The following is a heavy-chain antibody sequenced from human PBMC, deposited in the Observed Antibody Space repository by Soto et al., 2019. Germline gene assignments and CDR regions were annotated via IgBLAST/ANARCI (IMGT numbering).Heavy chain of an antibody. CDR1: GGTFSSYA. CDR3: ARDAWPGQLVPYYYYGMDV. J-gene: IGHJ6*02. D-gene: IGHD6-13*01. Sequence: QVQLVQSGAEVKKPGSSVKVSCKASGGTFSSYAISWVRQAPGQGLEWMGGIIPIFGTANYAQKFQGRVTITADESTSRAYMELSSLRSEDTAVYYCARDAWPGQLVPYYYYGMDVWGQGTTVTVSS. V-gene: IGHV1-69*12. CDR2: IIPIFGTA.